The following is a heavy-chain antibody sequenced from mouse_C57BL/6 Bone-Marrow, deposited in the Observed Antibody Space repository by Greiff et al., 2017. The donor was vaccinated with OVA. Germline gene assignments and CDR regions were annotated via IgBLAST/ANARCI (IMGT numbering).Heavy chain of an antibody. CDR1: GYTFTNYW. CDR3: ARSGSSYAMDY. CDR2: IYPGGGYT. V-gene: IGHV1-63*01. J-gene: IGHJ4*01. D-gene: IGHD1-1*01. Sequence: QVQLKESGAELVRPGTSVKMSCKASGYTFTNYWIGWAKQRPGHGLEWIGDIYPGGGYTNYNEKFKGKATLTADKSSSTAYMQISSLTSEDSAIYYYARSGSSYAMDYWDRGTSVTVSS.